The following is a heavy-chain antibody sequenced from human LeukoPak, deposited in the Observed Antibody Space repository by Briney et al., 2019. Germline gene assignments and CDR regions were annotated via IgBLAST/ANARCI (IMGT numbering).Heavy chain of an antibody. Sequence: KPGGSLRLSCAASGFTFSSYSMNCVRQAPGKGLEWVSSITSRSSDIYYADSVKGRFTISRDNAKNSLYLQMNSLGAEDTAVYYCARASSAFCGGDCYPPTYFDYWGQGTLVTVSS. CDR3: ARASSAFCGGDCYPPTYFDY. CDR2: ITSRSSDI. D-gene: IGHD2-21*01. V-gene: IGHV3-21*01. J-gene: IGHJ4*02. CDR1: GFTFSSYS.